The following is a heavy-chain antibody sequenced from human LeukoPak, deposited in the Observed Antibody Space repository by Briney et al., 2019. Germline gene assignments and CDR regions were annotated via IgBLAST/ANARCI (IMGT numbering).Heavy chain of an antibody. CDR1: GGSISSYY. CDR2: IYYSGST. CDR3: ARGSSSKTRFDY. V-gene: IGHV4-59*12. J-gene: IGHJ4*02. D-gene: IGHD6-6*01. Sequence: KPSETLSLTCTVSGGSISSYYWSWIRQPPGKGLEWIGYIYYSGSTNYNPSLKSRVTISVDTSKNQFSLKLSSVTAADTAVYYCARGSSSKTRFDYWGQGTLVTVSS.